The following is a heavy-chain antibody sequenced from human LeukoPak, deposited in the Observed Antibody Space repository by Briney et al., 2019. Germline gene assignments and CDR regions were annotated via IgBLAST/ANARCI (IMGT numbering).Heavy chain of an antibody. Sequence: ASVKVSCKASGYTFTSYAMHWVRQAPGQRLEWMGWINAGNGNTKYSQKFQGRVTITRDTSASTAYMELSSLRSEDTAVYYCARDQVGVTAADAFDIWGQGTMVTVSS. CDR2: INAGNGNT. CDR1: GYTFTSYA. V-gene: IGHV1-3*01. J-gene: IGHJ3*02. D-gene: IGHD1-26*01. CDR3: ARDQVGVTAADAFDI.